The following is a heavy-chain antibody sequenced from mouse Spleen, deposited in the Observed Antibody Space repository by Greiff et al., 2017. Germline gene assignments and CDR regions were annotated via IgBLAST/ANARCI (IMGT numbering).Heavy chain of an antibody. V-gene: IGHV1-50*01. Sequence: QVQLQQPGAELVKPGASVKLSCKASGYTFTSYWMQWVKQRPGQGLEWIGEIDPSDSYTNYNQKFKGKATLTVDTSSSTAYMQLSSLTSEDSAVYYCAPITTVEGPFAYWGQGTLVTVSA. J-gene: IGHJ3*01. CDR2: IDPSDSYT. CDR1: GYTFTSYW. D-gene: IGHD1-1*01. CDR3: APITTVEGPFAY.